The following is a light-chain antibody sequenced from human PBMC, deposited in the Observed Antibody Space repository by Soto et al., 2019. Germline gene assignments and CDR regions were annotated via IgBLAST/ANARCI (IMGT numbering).Light chain of an antibody. CDR1: QSLSSTY. CDR3: QQYGSSFT. J-gene: IGKJ3*01. CDR2: GAS. Sequence: EIVLTQSSGTMSLSPGERANLSCRASQSLSSTYLAWYQQRPGQAPRLLIYGASSRATGIPDRFSGSGSGTDFTLSISRLEPEDLAVYYCQQYGSSFTFGPGTKVDIK. V-gene: IGKV3-20*01.